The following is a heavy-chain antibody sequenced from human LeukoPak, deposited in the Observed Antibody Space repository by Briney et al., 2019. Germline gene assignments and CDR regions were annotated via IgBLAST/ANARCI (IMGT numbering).Heavy chain of an antibody. Sequence: ASVKVSCKASGYTFTGYYLHWLRQAPGHGLEWMGWINPNSGDTNYAQKFQGRVTMTRDTSISTAYMELRSLRSDDTAVYYCAGSLGYCTSNVCYLKYWGQGTLVTVSS. V-gene: IGHV1-2*02. D-gene: IGHD2-8*01. CDR1: GYTFTGYY. J-gene: IGHJ4*02. CDR2: INPNSGDT. CDR3: AGSLGYCTSNVCYLKY.